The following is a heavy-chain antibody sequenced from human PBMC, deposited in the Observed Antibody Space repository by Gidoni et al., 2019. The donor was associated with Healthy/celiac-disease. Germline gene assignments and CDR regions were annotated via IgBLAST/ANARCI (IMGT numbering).Heavy chain of an antibody. Sequence: VPPQESRPGLAKPSETLSLTCPVSGYSISSGYYWGWIRQPPGKGLEWIGSIHHSGSTYYNPSLKSRVTISVDTSKNQFSLKLSSVTAADTAVYYCARMEYDYIDYWGQGTLVTVSS. CDR3: ARMEYDYIDY. CDR1: GYSISSGYY. V-gene: IGHV4-38-2*01. J-gene: IGHJ4*02. D-gene: IGHD1-1*01. CDR2: IHHSGST.